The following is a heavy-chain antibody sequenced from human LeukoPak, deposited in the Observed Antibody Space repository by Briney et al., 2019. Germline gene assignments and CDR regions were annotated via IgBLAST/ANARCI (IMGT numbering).Heavy chain of an antibody. Sequence: ASVKVSCKASGYTFTGYFMHWVRQAPGQGLEWMGWINPNSGGTNYAQKFQGRVTMTRDTSISTAYMELSRLRSDDTAVYYCATLGYSGSYWSDYYYMDVWGKGTTVTLSS. J-gene: IGHJ6*03. V-gene: IGHV1-2*02. D-gene: IGHD1-26*01. CDR3: ATLGYSGSYWSDYYYMDV. CDR2: INPNSGGT. CDR1: GYTFTGYF.